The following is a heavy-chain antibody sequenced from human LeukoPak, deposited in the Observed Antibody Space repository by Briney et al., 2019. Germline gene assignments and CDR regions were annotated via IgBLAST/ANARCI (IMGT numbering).Heavy chain of an antibody. Sequence: PSQTLSLTCTVSGGSISSGSYYWSWIRQPAGKGLEWIGRIYTSGSTNYNPSLKSRVTISVDTSKNQFSLKLSSVTAADTAVYYCARDRGVDYCSGGSCSHYYYYMDVWGKGTTVTISS. CDR3: ARDRGVDYCSGGSCSHYYYYMDV. CDR1: GGSISSGSYY. J-gene: IGHJ6*03. V-gene: IGHV4-61*02. CDR2: IYTSGST. D-gene: IGHD2-15*01.